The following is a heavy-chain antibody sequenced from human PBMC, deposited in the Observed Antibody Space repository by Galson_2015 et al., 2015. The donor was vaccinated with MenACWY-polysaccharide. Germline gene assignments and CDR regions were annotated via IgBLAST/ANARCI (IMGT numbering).Heavy chain of an antibody. Sequence: SLRLSCADSAFTLNRYIIHWVRQAPGKGLEWVATITNTQTRIYYADSVKGRFTISRDNANNSLSLQMNSLRAEDTAVYYCARDSRQITVGDWFDPWGQGTLVTVSS. CDR1: AFTLNRYI. D-gene: IGHD1-20*01. J-gene: IGHJ5*02. CDR3: ARDSRQITVGDWFDP. CDR2: ITNTQTRI. V-gene: IGHV3-21*01.